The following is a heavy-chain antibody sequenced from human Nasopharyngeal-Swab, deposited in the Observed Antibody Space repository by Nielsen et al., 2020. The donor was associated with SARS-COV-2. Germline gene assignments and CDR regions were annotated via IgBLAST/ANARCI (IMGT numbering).Heavy chain of an antibody. CDR1: GFTFSSYW. CDR3: ARHLTTHPFDY. J-gene: IGHJ4*02. CDR2: IKQDGSEK. V-gene: IGHV3-7*03. D-gene: IGHD4/OR15-4a*01. Sequence: GESLKISCAASGFTFSSYWMSWVRQAPGKGLEWVANIKQDGSEKYYVDSVKGRFTISRDNAKNSLHLQMNSLRAEDTAVYYCARHLTTHPFDYWGQGTLVTVSS.